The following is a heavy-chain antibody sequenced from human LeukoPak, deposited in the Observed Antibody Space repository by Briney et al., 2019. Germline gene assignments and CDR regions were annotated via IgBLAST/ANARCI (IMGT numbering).Heavy chain of an antibody. CDR1: GFTFSSYS. V-gene: IGHV3-21*01. CDR3: ARDRRYSSGYYYMDV. CDR2: ISSSSSYI. Sequence: GGSLRLSCAASGFTFSSYSMNWVRQAPGKGLEWVSSISSSSSYIYYADSVKGRFTISRDNAKNSLYLQMNSLRAEDTAVYYRARDRRYSSGYYYMDVWGKGTTVTVSS. D-gene: IGHD6-19*01. J-gene: IGHJ6*03.